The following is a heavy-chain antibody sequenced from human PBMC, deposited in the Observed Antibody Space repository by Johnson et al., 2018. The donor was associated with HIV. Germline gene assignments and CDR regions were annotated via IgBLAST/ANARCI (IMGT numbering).Heavy chain of an antibody. CDR3: AKDRSWGSWNAFDI. D-gene: IGHD7-27*01. CDR1: GFSVSNNY. J-gene: IGHJ3*02. CDR2: IYSGGNT. V-gene: IGHV3-66*01. Sequence: VQLVESGGDLVQPGGSLRLSCGASGFSVSNNYMSWVRQAPGKVLEWVSVIYSGGNTYYADSVRGRFTISRDNSKNTLYLQMNSLRAEDTAVYYCAKDRSWGSWNAFDIWGQGTMVTVSS.